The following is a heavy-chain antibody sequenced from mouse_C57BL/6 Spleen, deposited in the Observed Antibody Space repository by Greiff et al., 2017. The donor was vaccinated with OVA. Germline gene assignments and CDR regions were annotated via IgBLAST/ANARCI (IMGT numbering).Heavy chain of an antibody. J-gene: IGHJ4*01. D-gene: IGHD2-1*01. CDR2: IWSGGST. Sequence: VQLVESGPGLVQPSQSLSITCTVSGFSLTSYGVHWVRQSPGKGLEWLGVIWSGGSTDYNAAFISRLSISKDNSKSQVFFKMNTLQADDTAIYYCARGGYYGNFYAMDYWGQGTSVTVSS. V-gene: IGHV2-2*01. CDR3: ARGGYYGNFYAMDY. CDR1: GFSLTSYG.